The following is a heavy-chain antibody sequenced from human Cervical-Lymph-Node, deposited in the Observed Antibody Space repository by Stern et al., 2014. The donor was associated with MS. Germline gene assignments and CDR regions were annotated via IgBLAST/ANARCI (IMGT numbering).Heavy chain of an antibody. Sequence: QVQLLQPGAEVKKPGASVRVSCKASGYTFTNYDINWVRQAPGQGLEWMGWMNPNTGDTGHAQKFQGRITMTRNTSMSTAYMDLSSLKSEDTATYYCARTYELDYWGQGTLVVVSS. V-gene: IGHV1-8*01. CDR1: GYTFTNYD. CDR2: MNPNTGDT. CDR3: ARTYELDY. J-gene: IGHJ4*02. D-gene: IGHD3-3*01.